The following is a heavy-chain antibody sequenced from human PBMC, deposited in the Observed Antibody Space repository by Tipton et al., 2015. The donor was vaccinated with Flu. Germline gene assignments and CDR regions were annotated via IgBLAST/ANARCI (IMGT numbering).Heavy chain of an antibody. D-gene: IGHD4-11*01. Sequence: LRLSCAVSGDSISSDYYWAWIRQFPGKGLEWIGSVSRTGSTNYNPSLKSRVTISIDTSKNQFPLKMKSVTAADMAVYYCARRDYSNYVSDPKSWFDPWGQGTLVAVSS. CDR1: GDSISSDYY. CDR2: VSRTGST. V-gene: IGHV4-38-2*01. J-gene: IGHJ5*02. CDR3: ARRDYSNYVSDPKSWFDP.